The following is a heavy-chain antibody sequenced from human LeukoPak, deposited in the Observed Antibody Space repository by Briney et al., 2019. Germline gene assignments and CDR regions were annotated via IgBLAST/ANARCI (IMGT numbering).Heavy chain of an antibody. J-gene: IGHJ4*02. Sequence: SETLSLTCAVYGGSFSGYYWSWIRQPPGKGLEWIGEINHSGSINYDPSLKSRVTISVDTSKNQFSLKLSSVTSADTAVYYCARRKSDRSSWFPGISNYFDYWGQGALVTVSS. D-gene: IGHD6-13*01. CDR1: GGSFSGYY. V-gene: IGHV4-34*01. CDR3: ARRKSDRSSWFPGISNYFDY. CDR2: INHSGSI.